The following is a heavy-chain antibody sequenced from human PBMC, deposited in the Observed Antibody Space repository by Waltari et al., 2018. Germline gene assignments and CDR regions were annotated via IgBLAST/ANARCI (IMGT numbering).Heavy chain of an antibody. Sequence: QVQLQESGPGLVKPSETLSLTCTVSGGSISSYYWSWIRQPPGEGLEWIGYIYYSGSTNYNPSLKSRVTISVDTSKTQFSLKLSSVTAADTAVYYCARGAIFGVVTAIGDAFDIWGQGTMVTVSS. CDR3: ARGAIFGVVTAIGDAFDI. J-gene: IGHJ3*02. D-gene: IGHD3-3*01. CDR1: GGSISSYY. CDR2: IYYSGST. V-gene: IGHV4-59*01.